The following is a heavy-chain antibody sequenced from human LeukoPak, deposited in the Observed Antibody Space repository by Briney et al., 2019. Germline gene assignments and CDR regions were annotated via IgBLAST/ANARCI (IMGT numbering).Heavy chain of an antibody. V-gene: IGHV3-21*01. J-gene: IGHJ4*02. Sequence: PGGSLRLSCGASRFIFSSSNMDGLRQAPGKGLEWVSSISSSSSSIYYTDSVKGRFTISRDSTKNSLFLQMNSLRAEDTAVYFCAKEGRRTTPRYWGQGTLVTVSS. CDR1: RFIFSSSN. CDR3: AKEGRRTTPRY. D-gene: IGHD1-14*01. CDR2: ISSSSSSI.